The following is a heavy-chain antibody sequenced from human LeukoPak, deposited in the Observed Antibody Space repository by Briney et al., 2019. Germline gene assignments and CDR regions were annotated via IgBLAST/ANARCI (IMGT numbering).Heavy chain of an antibody. V-gene: IGHV1-2*02. D-gene: IGHD3-10*01. CDR1: GYTFTGYY. Sequence: ASVKVSFKSSGYTFTGYYMHWVRQAPGQGLEWMGWINPNSGGTNYAQKFQGRVTMTRDTSISTAYMELSRLRSDDTAVYYCARSRGYYLDGWFDPWGQGTLVTVSS. CDR2: INPNSGGT. CDR3: ARSRGYYLDGWFDP. J-gene: IGHJ5*02.